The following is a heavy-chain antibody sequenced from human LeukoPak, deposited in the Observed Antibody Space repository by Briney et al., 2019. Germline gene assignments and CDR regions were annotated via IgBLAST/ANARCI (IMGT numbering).Heavy chain of an antibody. J-gene: IGHJ4*02. CDR3: VRGRINPDY. CDR2: IRGQAYGGTT. CDR1: GFSFGDYA. Sequence: GGSLRLSCSASGFSFGDYAMTWVRQAPGKGLEWVGLIRGQAYGGTTDYAASVKGRFTISRDDSKSIAYLQMNSLKSEDTAVYYCVRGRINPDYWGQGTLVTVSS. V-gene: IGHV3-49*04. D-gene: IGHD2/OR15-2a*01.